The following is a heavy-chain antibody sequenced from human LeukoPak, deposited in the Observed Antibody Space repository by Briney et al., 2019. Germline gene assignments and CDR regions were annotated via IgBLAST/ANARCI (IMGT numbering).Heavy chain of an antibody. CDR2: ITTSSIYI. Sequence: GGSLRLSCAASGFTFSSYNMNWVRQAPGKGLEWVSSITTSSIYIYYADSVKGRFTISRDNSKNTLYLQMNSLRAEDTAVYYCARPDRDGYGHKPHDAFDIWGQGTMVTVSS. D-gene: IGHD5-24*01. CDR3: ARPDRDGYGHKPHDAFDI. CDR1: GFTFSSYN. V-gene: IGHV3-21*01. J-gene: IGHJ3*02.